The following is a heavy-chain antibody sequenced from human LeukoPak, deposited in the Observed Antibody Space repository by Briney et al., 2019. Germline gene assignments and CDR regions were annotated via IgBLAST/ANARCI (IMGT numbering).Heavy chain of an antibody. CDR1: AYTLTELS. D-gene: IGHD3-16*02. CDR3: ATDFGGSYRFFPYFDY. V-gene: IGHV1-24*01. CDR2: FDPEDGET. J-gene: IGHJ4*02. Sequence: ASVKVSCKVSAYTLTELSMHWVRQAPGKGLEWMGGFDPEDGETIYAQKFQGRVTMTEDTSTDTAYMELSSLRSEDTAVYYCATDFGGSYRFFPYFDYWGQGTLVTVSS.